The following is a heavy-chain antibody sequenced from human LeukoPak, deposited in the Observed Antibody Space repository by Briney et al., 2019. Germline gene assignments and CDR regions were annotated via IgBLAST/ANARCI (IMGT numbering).Heavy chain of an antibody. V-gene: IGHV4-59*01. J-gene: IGHJ5*02. Sequence: SETLSLTCTVSGGSISSYYWSWIRQPPGKGLEWIGYIYYSGSTNYNPSLKSRVTISVDTSKNQFSLKLSSVTAADTAVYYCAREGRASGYSLDPWGEGTLVTVSS. CDR3: AREGRASGYSLDP. CDR2: IYYSGST. D-gene: IGHD5-18*01. CDR1: GGSISSYY.